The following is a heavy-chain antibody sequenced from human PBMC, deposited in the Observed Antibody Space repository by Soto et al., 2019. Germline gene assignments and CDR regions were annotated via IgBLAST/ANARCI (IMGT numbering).Heavy chain of an antibody. Sequence: GGSLRLSCAASGFTFSNFGMHWVRQAPGKGLEWVALISYDGNNAYYADSVKGRFTISRDKSKNTLYLQMNSLRVEDTAVYYCAKDKLSSTDAFDTWGQGTMVTVSS. CDR2: ISYDGNNA. J-gene: IGHJ3*02. V-gene: IGHV3-30*18. CDR1: GFTFSNFG. CDR3: AKDKLSSTDAFDT.